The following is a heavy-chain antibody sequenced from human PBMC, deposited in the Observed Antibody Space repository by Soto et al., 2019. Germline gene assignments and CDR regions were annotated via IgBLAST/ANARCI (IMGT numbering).Heavy chain of an antibody. V-gene: IGHV1-69*08. CDR1: GGTFSSYT. Sequence: QVQLVQSGAEVKKPGSSVKVSCKASGGTFSSYTISWVRQAPGQGLEWMGRIIPILGIANYAQKFQGRVTITADKATSTAYMELSSLRSEDTAVYYCARDQGTGPPGYWGQGTLVTVSS. CDR3: ARDQGTGPPGY. J-gene: IGHJ4*02. CDR2: IIPILGIA. D-gene: IGHD3-9*01.